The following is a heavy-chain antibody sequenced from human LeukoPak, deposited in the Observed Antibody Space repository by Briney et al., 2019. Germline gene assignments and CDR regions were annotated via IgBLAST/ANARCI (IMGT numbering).Heavy chain of an antibody. J-gene: IGHJ2*01. CDR2: ISSSGAYI. V-gene: IGHV3-21*01. D-gene: IGHD6-19*01. Sequence: GGSLRLSCAASGFTFSSYSMNWVREAPGKGLEWVSSISSSGAYIYLADSLKGRFTISRDNAKNSLYLQMNGLTAEDTAVYYCARAVAVASTDWYFDLWGRGTLVTVSS. CDR1: GFTFSSYS. CDR3: ARAVAVASTDWYFDL.